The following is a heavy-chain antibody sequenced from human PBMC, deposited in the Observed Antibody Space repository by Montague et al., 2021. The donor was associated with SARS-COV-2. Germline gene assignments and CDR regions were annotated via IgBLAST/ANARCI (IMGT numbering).Heavy chain of an antibody. J-gene: IGHJ4*02. CDR2: IYYSGST. D-gene: IGHD6-19*01. V-gene: IGHV4-39*07. CDR1: GDSISHSSYY. Sequence: SETLSLTCTVSGDSISHSSYYWGWLRQPPGKGLEWIGSIYYSGSTYYNPSLKSRVTISVDTSKNQVSLKLNSVTAADTAVYDCARVRQWLVPFDYWGQGTLVTVSS. CDR3: ARVRQWLVPFDY.